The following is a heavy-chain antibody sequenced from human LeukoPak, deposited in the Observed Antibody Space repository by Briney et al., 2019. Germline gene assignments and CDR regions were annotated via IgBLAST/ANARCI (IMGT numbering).Heavy chain of an antibody. J-gene: IGHJ6*03. CDR2: ISSSSSYI. D-gene: IGHD2-8*01. Sequence: GGSLRLSCAASGFTFSSYSMNWVRQAPGKGLEWVSSISSSSSYIYYTDSVKGRFTISRDNAKKSLYLQMNSLRAEDTAVYYCASPPPRCTNGVCSPYYYYYMDVWGKGTTVTVSS. CDR1: GFTFSSYS. CDR3: ASPPPRCTNGVCSPYYYYYMDV. V-gene: IGHV3-21*01.